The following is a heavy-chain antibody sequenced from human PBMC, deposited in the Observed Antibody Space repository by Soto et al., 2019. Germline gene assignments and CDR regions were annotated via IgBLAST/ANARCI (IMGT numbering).Heavy chain of an antibody. CDR3: ASDGSTSWYTYDSHGMGV. CDR2: INHDGSEK. J-gene: IGHJ6*02. V-gene: IGHV3-7*04. CDR1: GFTFRTYW. D-gene: IGHD6-13*01. Sequence: VQLVESGGGLVKPGGSLRLSCAASGFTFRTYWLSWFRQVPGKGLEWVANINHDGSEKNYVDSVKGGFTISRVNATSSLFLLWRCLGAEDSALYFWASDGSTSWYTYDSHGMGVWGQGTRGNVAS.